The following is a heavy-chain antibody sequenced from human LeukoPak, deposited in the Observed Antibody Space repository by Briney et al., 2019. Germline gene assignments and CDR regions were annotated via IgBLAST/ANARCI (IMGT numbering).Heavy chain of an antibody. V-gene: IGHV3-23*01. Sequence: GGSLRISCAASGFSFSSYAMTWVRQAPGKGLEWVSAISGSGADTHYADSAKGRFNISRDNSKNTVYLQMNSLRAEDTAVYYCAKELTKDGGNPVFDYWGQGTLVTVSS. D-gene: IGHD4-23*01. CDR1: GFSFSSYA. CDR2: ISGSGADT. CDR3: AKELTKDGGNPVFDY. J-gene: IGHJ4*02.